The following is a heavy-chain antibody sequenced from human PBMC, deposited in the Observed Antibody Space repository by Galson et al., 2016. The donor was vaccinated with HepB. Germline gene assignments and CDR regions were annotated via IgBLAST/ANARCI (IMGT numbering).Heavy chain of an antibody. CDR2: IWYDGTSE. CDR1: GFTFSSYG. D-gene: IGHD1-7*01. J-gene: IGHJ5*02. V-gene: IGHV3-33*06. CDR3: AKSAAATTGWFDP. Sequence: SLRLSCAASGFTFSSYGMHWVRQTPGKGLEWVAVIWYDGTSEFYADSVKGRFTVSRDNSWNTQYLQMNSLRADDTAVYYCAKSAAATTGWFDPWGQGTLVTVSS.